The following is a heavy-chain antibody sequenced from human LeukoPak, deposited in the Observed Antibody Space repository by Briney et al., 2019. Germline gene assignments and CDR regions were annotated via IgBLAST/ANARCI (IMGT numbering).Heavy chain of an antibody. CDR1: GFTFSDYY. CDR2: ISSSGTYI. V-gene: IGHV3-11*03. Sequence: GGSLRLSCATSGFTFSDYYMSWIRQAPGKGLEWVSYISSSGTYINSADSVKGRFTISRDYPKNSLYLQMSSLRAEDTAVYYCARQGGDILAGYLDYWGQGTLVTVSS. D-gene: IGHD3-9*01. CDR3: ARQGGDILAGYLDY. J-gene: IGHJ4*02.